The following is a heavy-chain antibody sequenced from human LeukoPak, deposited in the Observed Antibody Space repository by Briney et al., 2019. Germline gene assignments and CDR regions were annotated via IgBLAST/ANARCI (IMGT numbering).Heavy chain of an antibody. Sequence: GGSLRLSCAASGFTFDDYAMSWARQAPGKGLEWVSGINWSGVSTGYADSVKGRFTISRDNTKNSLFLQMNSLRAEDTAFYYCAKGKDTLNPYWYFVVWGRGTLVTVSS. J-gene: IGHJ2*01. CDR3: AKGKDTLNPYWYFVV. CDR2: INWSGVST. D-gene: IGHD2-15*01. V-gene: IGHV3-20*04. CDR1: GFTFDDYA.